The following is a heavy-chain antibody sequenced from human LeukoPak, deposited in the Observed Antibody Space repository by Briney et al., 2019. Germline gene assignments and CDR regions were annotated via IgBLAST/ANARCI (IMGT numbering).Heavy chain of an antibody. J-gene: IGHJ4*02. CDR3: AKDVELHSSGFYYFDY. D-gene: IGHD6-19*01. CDR1: GLSFSDSY. V-gene: IGHV3-11*01. Sequence: GGSLRLSCVVSGLSFSDSYMTWIRQTPGMGLESLAYISGMGHDIYYADSVKGRFTISRDNAKNSLYLQMNSLRAEDTALYYCAKDVELHSSGFYYFDYWGQGTLVTVSS. CDR2: ISGMGHDI.